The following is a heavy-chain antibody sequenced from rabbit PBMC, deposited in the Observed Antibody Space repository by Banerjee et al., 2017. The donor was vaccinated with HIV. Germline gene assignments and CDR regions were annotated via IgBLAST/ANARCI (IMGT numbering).Heavy chain of an antibody. CDR3: ARGAAKGYWGAFDP. D-gene: IGHD1-1*01. J-gene: IGHJ2*01. CDR1: GFSFSSSYY. V-gene: IGHV1S40*01. Sequence: QSLEESGGDLVKPGASLTLTCTASGFSFSSSYYMSWVRQAPGKGLEWIGCIYTGGGGGTYYASWAKGRITISKTSSTTVTLQMTSLTVADTATYFCARGAAKGYWGAFDPRGPGTLVTV. CDR2: IYTGGGGGT.